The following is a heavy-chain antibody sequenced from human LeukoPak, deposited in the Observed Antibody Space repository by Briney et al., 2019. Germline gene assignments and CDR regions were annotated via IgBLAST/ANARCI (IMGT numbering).Heavy chain of an antibody. CDR3: ASPQTAFGEATFDY. D-gene: IGHD3-10*01. Sequence: GGSLRLSCAASGFTFSSYSMNWVRQAPGKGLEWVSSISSSSSYIYYADSVKGRFTISRDNAKNSLYLQMNSLRAEDTAVYYCASPQTAFGEATFDYWGQGTLVTVSS. V-gene: IGHV3-21*01. J-gene: IGHJ4*02. CDR1: GFTFSSYS. CDR2: ISSSSSYI.